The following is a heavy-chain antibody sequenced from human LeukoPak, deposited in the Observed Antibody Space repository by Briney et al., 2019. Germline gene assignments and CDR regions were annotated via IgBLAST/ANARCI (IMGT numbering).Heavy chain of an antibody. D-gene: IGHD4-17*01. CDR1: GFTVSSNY. J-gene: IGHJ4*02. CDR2: IYSNGTT. CDR3: ARGRYGGGDY. V-gene: IGHV3-66*01. Sequence: GGSLRLSCAASGFTVSSNYMSWVRQAPGKGLEWVSLIYSNGTTYYADSVKGRFTTSRDNSKNTLYLQMDSLRAEDTAVYYCARGRYGGGDYWGQGTLVTVSS.